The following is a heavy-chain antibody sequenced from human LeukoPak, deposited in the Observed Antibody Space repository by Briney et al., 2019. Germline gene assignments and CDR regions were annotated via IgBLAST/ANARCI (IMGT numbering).Heavy chain of an antibody. CDR3: ARDIGIAVAGSDY. CDR2: IWYGGSNK. J-gene: IGHJ4*02. D-gene: IGHD6-19*01. Sequence: GGSLRLSCAASGFTFSSYGMHWVRQAPGKGLEWVAVIWYGGSNKYYADSVKGRLTISRDNSKNTLYLQMNSLRAEDTAVYYCARDIGIAVAGSDYWGQGTLVTVSS. V-gene: IGHV3-33*01. CDR1: GFTFSSYG.